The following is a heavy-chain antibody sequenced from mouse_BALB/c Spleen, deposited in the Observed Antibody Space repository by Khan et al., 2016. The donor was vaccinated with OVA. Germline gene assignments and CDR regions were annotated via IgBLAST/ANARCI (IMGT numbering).Heavy chain of an antibody. J-gene: IGHJ3*01. CDR1: GFTFSSYS. Sequence: EVELVESGGDLVKPGGSLKLSCAASGFTFSSYSMSWVRQTPDKRLEWVASISSDADYTYYPDIVKGRFTISRDNAKNTLYLQMSSLKSEDTAMYYCASHLTGSFDYWGQGTLVTVSA. CDR2: ISSDADYT. CDR3: ASHLTGSFDY. V-gene: IGHV5-6*01. D-gene: IGHD4-1*01.